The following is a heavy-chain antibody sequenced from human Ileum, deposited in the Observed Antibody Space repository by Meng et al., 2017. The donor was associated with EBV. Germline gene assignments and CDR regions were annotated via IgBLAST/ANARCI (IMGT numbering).Heavy chain of an antibody. CDR3: AKNGEKYFEY. Sequence: GPGLLNTAVPLSLTCTASSGSISVSNWWSWVRQSPEKGLEWIGEMSDSGITHYNPSLKSRVTISADKSNNQFSLKLTSVTSADTAVHFCAKNGEKYFEYWGQGTLVTVSS. CDR2: MSDSGIT. V-gene: IGHV4-4*01. CDR1: SGSISVSNW. J-gene: IGHJ4*02.